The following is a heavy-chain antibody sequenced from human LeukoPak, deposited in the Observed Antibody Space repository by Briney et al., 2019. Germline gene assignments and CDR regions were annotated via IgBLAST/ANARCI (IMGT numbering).Heavy chain of an antibody. CDR2: IYPGDSDT. CDR1: GYSFTSYW. D-gene: IGHD1-26*01. Sequence: GESLKISCKGSGYSFTSYWVGWVRQMPGKGLEWMGVIYPGDSDTRYSPSFQGQVTISADKSISTAYLQWSSLRSEDTAVYYCARPLGATTLLPWVDWGQGTLVTVSS. CDR3: ARPLGATTLLPWVD. J-gene: IGHJ4*02. V-gene: IGHV5-51*01.